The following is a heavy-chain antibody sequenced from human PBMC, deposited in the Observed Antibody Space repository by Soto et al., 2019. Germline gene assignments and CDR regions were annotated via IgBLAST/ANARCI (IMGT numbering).Heavy chain of an antibody. CDR2: LSSGGSYI. J-gene: IGHJ6*04. D-gene: IGHD2-2*01. Sequence: EVQLVESGGGLVKPGGSLRLSCAASGFTFSTYSMNWVRQAPGKGLEWVASLSSGGSYISHADSVEGRFTISRDNAKNSLSLQMHNLRAEDTAVYYCATTMRISPAMDVWGKGTTVTVSS. CDR3: ATTMRISPAMDV. CDR1: GFTFSTYS. V-gene: IGHV3-21*01.